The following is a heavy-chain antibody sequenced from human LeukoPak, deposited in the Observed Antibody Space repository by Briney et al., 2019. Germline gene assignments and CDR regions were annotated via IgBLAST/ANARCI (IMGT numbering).Heavy chain of an antibody. CDR1: GGSFSGYY. CDR3: ARGGKVATKTRRFDY. CDR2: INHSGST. D-gene: IGHD5-12*01. Sequence: SETLSLTCAVYGGSFSGYYWSWIRQPPGKGLEWIGEINHSGSTNYNPSLKGRVTISVDTSKNQFSLRLSSVTAADTAVYYCARGGKVATKTRRFDYWGQGTLVTVSS. J-gene: IGHJ4*02. V-gene: IGHV4-34*01.